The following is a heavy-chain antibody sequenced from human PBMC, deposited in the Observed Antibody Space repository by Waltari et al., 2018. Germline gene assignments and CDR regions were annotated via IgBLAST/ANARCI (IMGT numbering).Heavy chain of an antibody. D-gene: IGHD6-19*01. J-gene: IGHJ4*02. CDR2: INHSGST. CDR3: AGGPSMLFYRSGWYVSPFDY. CDR1: GGSFRGYY. V-gene: IGHV4-34*01. Sequence: QVPLQPWGAGLLKPSETLSLTCAVYGGSFRGYYWRWLRQHPGQGLEWVGEINHSGSTNNNPSLKSRVTMLGDTSKNQVSLKLSAVTAADTAVYDCAGGPSMLFYRSGWYVSPFDYWGQGTLVTGSS.